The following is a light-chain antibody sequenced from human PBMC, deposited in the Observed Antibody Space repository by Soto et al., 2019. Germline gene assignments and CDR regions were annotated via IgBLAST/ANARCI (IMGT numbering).Light chain of an antibody. V-gene: IGKV1-5*01. J-gene: IGKJ5*01. CDR2: DAS. CDR3: QQFHSFPIT. Sequence: GDRVTITCRASQSIDIWLAWYQQKPGKAPKLLLNDASGLESGVPSRFGGSGSGTEFTLTISSLQPDDFATYYCQQFHSFPITFGQGTRLDFK. CDR1: QSIDIW.